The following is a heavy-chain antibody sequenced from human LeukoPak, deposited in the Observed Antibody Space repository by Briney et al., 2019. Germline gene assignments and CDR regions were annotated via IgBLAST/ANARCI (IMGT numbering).Heavy chain of an antibody. Sequence: GKSLRLSCTASGSTFKTYGMHWVRQAPGKGLEWVAVISYDGSTKYYAESVKGRFTISRDNAKNSLYLQMISLRAEDTAVYYCARVRANWYEDYWGQGTLVTVSS. V-gene: IGHV3-33*01. CDR3: ARVRANWYEDY. CDR1: GSTFKTYG. D-gene: IGHD6-13*01. J-gene: IGHJ4*02. CDR2: ISYDGSTK.